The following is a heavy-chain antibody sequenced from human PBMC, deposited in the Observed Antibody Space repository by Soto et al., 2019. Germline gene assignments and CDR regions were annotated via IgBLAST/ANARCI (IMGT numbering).Heavy chain of an antibody. V-gene: IGHV3-23*01. J-gene: IGHJ4*02. CDR2: FSSGGRT. Sequence: EVQLLESGGGLVQPGGSLRLSCAASGFSFSSHAMSWVRQAPGKGLEWVSAFSSGGRTYYADSVKGRFTISRDYSKNTLNLQMNSLTVEDTAVYYCAKDTDILAGYFDYWGQGTLVTVSS. CDR1: GFSFSSHA. CDR3: AKDTDILAGYFDY. D-gene: IGHD2-15*01.